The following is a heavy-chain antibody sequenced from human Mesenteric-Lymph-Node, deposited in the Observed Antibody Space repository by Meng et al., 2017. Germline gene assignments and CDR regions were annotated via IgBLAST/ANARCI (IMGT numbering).Heavy chain of an antibody. Sequence: HITLKGCGPTRGQPTQPPTLTCTFFGFSLSTSGVGVGWIRQPPGKALEWLALIYWDDDKRYSPSLKSRLTITKDTSKNQVVLTMTNMDPVDTATYYCAHSRKIKKIARFYDYWGQGTLVTVSS. D-gene: IGHD1-26*01. V-gene: IGHV2-5*02. CDR3: AHSRKIKKIARFYDY. CDR2: IYWDDDK. CDR1: GFSLSTSGVG. J-gene: IGHJ4*02.